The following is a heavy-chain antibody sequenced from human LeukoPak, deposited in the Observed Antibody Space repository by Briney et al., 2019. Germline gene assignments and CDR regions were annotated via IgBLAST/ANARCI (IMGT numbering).Heavy chain of an antibody. V-gene: IGHV3-23*01. D-gene: IGHD2-15*01. Sequence: GGSLRLSCAASGFTFSSYWMNWARQAPGKGLEWVSAISGSGGSTYYADSVKGRFTISRDNSKNTLYLQMNSLRAEDTAVYYCAKDLAVFDYWGQGTLVTVSS. CDR2: ISGSGGST. J-gene: IGHJ4*02. CDR1: GFTFSSYW. CDR3: AKDLAVFDY.